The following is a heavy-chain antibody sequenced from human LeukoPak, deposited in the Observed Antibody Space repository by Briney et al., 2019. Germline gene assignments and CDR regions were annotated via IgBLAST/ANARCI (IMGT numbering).Heavy chain of an antibody. V-gene: IGHV3-74*01. Sequence: PGGSLRLSCAASGFTFSSYWMHWVRLAPGKGLVWVSRINSDGSSTSYADSVKGRFTISRDNAKNTLYLQMNSLRAEDTAVYYCLSTEVAFDAFDIWGQGTMVTVSS. D-gene: IGHD5/OR15-5a*01. J-gene: IGHJ3*02. CDR3: LSTEVAFDAFDI. CDR2: INSDGSST. CDR1: GFTFSSYW.